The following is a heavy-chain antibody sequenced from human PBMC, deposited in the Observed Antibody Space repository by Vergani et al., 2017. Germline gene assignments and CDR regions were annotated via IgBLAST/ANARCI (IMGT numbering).Heavy chain of an antibody. D-gene: IGHD3-22*01. V-gene: IGHV1-69*01. CDR2: IIPIFGTA. CDR1: GGTFSSYA. CDR3: ARGGSPYYYDSSGYSPDY. J-gene: IGHJ4*02. Sequence: QVQLVQSGAEVKKPGSSVKVSCKASGGTFSSYAISWVRQAPGQGLEWMGGIIPIFGTANYAQKFQGRVTITADESTSTAYMELSSLRSDDTAVYYCARGGSPYYYDSSGYSPDYWGQGTLVTVSS.